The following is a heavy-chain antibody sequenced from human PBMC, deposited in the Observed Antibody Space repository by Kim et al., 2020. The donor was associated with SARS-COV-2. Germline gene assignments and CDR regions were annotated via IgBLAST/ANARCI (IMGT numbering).Heavy chain of an antibody. Sequence: GGSLRLSCAASGFTFSSYAMSWVRQAPGKGLEWVSAIRGSGGSTYYADSVKGRFTISRDNSKNTLYLQMNSLRAEDTAVYYCAKAPTYYYDSSGYYLDYWGQGTLVTVSS. CDR1: GFTFSSYA. CDR2: IRGSGGST. J-gene: IGHJ4*02. D-gene: IGHD3-22*01. CDR3: AKAPTYYYDSSGYYLDY. V-gene: IGHV3-23*01.